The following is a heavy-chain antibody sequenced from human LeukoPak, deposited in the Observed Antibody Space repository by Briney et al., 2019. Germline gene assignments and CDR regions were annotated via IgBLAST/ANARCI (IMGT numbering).Heavy chain of an antibody. CDR1: GFTFSSYE. Sequence: PGGSLRLSCAASGFTFSSYEMNWVRQAPGKGLEWVSYISSSGDTIYYADSVRGRFTISRDNAKNSLHLQMNSLRAEDTAVYYCAKWASSGWLDYWGQGTLVTVSS. CDR3: AKWASSGWLDY. CDR2: ISSSGDTI. J-gene: IGHJ4*02. D-gene: IGHD6-19*01. V-gene: IGHV3-48*03.